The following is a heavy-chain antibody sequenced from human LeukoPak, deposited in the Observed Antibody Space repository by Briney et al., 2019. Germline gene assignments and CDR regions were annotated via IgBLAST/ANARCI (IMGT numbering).Heavy chain of an antibody. J-gene: IGHJ4*02. CDR1: GFTFSSYA. V-gene: IGHV3-23*01. D-gene: IGHD6-13*01. CDR2: ISGNGGST. Sequence: PGGSLRLSCAASGFTFSSYAMSWVRQAPGKGLEWVSAISGNGGSTYYADSVKGRFTISRDNSKSTLYLQMNSLRAEDTAVYYCAKDRGYSSSWALFDYWGQGTLVTVSS. CDR3: AKDRGYSSSWALFDY.